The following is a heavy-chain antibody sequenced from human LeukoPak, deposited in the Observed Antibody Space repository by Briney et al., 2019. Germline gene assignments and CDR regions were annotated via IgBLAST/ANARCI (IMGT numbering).Heavy chain of an antibody. CDR2: INPNSGGT. CDR3: ARDVLAARPLVGWFDP. D-gene: IGHD6-6*01. Sequence: ASVKVSCKASGYTFTGYYMHWVRQAPGQGLEWMGRINPNSGGTNYAQKFQGRVTMTRDTSIGTAYMELSRLRSDDTAVYYCARDVLAARPLVGWFDPWGQGTLVTVSS. V-gene: IGHV1-2*06. J-gene: IGHJ5*02. CDR1: GYTFTGYY.